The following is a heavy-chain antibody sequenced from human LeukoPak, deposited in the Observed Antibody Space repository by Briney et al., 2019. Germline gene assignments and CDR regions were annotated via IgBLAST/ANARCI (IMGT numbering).Heavy chain of an antibody. CDR1: GFTFSSYW. Sequence: GGSLRLSCAASGFTFSSYWMHWVRQAPGKGLEWVSSINSDGSTTTYADSVKGRFTISRDNAKNTLSLQMDSLRAEDTAVYYCAGALVTGSWGQGTLVTVSS. CDR3: AGALVTGS. J-gene: IGHJ5*02. V-gene: IGHV3-74*01. D-gene: IGHD4-23*01. CDR2: INSDGSTT.